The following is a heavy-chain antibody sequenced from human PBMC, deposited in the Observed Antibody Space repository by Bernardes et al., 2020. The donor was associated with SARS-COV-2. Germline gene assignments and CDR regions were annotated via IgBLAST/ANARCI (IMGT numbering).Heavy chain of an antibody. CDR1: GFTFSDYY. J-gene: IGHJ4*02. CDR3: ARDQSDSFGGVIVTGDY. D-gene: IGHD3-16*02. Sequence: GGSLRLSCAASGFTFSDYYMSWIRQAPGKGLEWVSYISSSSRYTNYADSVKGRFTISRDNAKNSLYLQMNTLRAEDTAVYYCARDQSDSFGGVIVTGDYWGQGTLVTVSS. V-gene: IGHV3-11*06. CDR2: ISSSSRYT.